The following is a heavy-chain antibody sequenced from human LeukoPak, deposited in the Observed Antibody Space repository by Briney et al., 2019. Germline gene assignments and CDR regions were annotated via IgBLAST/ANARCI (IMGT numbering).Heavy chain of an antibody. D-gene: IGHD3-10*01. CDR2: ISSSCSTI. Sequence: GGSLRLSCAASGFTFSDYYMSWIRQAPGKGLEWVSYISSSCSTIYYADSVKGRFTISRDNAKNSLYLQMNSLRAEDTTVYYCARDLYYGSGSSFGSSDYYYGMDVWGQGTTVTVSS. J-gene: IGHJ6*02. V-gene: IGHV3-11*01. CDR1: GFTFSDYY. CDR3: ARDLYYGSGSSFGSSDYYYGMDV.